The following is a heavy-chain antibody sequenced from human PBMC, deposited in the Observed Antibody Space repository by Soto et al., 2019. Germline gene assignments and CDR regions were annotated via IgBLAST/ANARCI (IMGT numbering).Heavy chain of an antibody. CDR3: ARYPTLTDYFFHGMDV. Sequence: GESLTTSCHVSGYTFTNYCIGWVLQIPGKGLEWMGIIYPGDSDTRYSPSFQGQVTISADRSISTAYLQWSSLKASDTGMYYCARYPTLTDYFFHGMDVWGQGTTVTVSS. CDR1: GYTFTNYC. D-gene: IGHD4-17*01. V-gene: IGHV5-51*01. J-gene: IGHJ6*02. CDR2: IYPGDSDT.